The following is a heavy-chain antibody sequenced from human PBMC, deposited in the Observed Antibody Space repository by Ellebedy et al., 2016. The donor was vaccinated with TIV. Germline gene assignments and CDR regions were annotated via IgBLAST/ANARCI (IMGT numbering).Heavy chain of an antibody. D-gene: IGHD3-9*01. Sequence: GESLKISXAASGVSFSDYTMNWVRQAPGKGLEWVSSISKSSSYIYYADSVKGRFTISRDNAKNSTFLQLSSLSAEDTAVYYCAMTISNYEMLTGRGDYWGLGTLISVSS. CDR2: ISKSSSYI. V-gene: IGHV3-21*01. CDR1: GVSFSDYT. J-gene: IGHJ4*02. CDR3: AMTISNYEMLTGRGDY.